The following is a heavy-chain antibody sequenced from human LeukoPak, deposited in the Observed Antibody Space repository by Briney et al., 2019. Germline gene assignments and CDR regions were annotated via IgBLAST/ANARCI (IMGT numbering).Heavy chain of an antibody. D-gene: IGHD2-15*01. CDR1: GGSISSHY. CDR2: IYYSGST. J-gene: IGHJ3*02. Sequence: SETLSLTCTVSGGSISSHYWSWIRQPPGKGLEWIGYIYYSGSTNYNPSLKSQVTISVDTSKNQFSLKLSSVTAADTAVYYCARAKGYCSGGSCGAFDIWGQGTMVTVSS. CDR3: ARAKGYCSGGSCGAFDI. V-gene: IGHV4-59*11.